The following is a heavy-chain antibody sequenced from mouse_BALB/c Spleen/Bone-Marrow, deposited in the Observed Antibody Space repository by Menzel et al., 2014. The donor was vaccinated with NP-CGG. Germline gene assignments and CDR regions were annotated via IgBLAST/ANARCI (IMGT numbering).Heavy chain of an antibody. D-gene: IGHD2-14*01. CDR1: GYTFTSYW. Sequence: VQLQQSGAELAKPGASVKMSCKASGYTFTSYWMHWVKQRPGQGLEWIGYINPSTGYTEYNQKFKDKATLTADKSSSTAYMQLSSLTSEDSAVYYCARKVRYDGFDSWGQGTTLTVSS. J-gene: IGHJ2*01. CDR3: ARKVRYDGFDS. CDR2: INPSTGYT. V-gene: IGHV1-7*01.